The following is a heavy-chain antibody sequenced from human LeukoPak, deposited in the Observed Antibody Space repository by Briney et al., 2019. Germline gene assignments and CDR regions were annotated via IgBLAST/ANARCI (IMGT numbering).Heavy chain of an antibody. V-gene: IGHV3-21*01. J-gene: IGHJ4*02. Sequence: PGGSLRLSCAASGFTFSNSAMNWVRQVPGKGLEWVSSIDYDSSHIYYAASVRGRFTISRDNARNSVCQQMNSLRVEDTAVYYCARDPLRYLRVGHYDYWGQGTLVAVSS. CDR2: IDYDSSHI. D-gene: IGHD3-9*01. CDR3: ARDPLRYLRVGHYDY. CDR1: GFTFSNSA.